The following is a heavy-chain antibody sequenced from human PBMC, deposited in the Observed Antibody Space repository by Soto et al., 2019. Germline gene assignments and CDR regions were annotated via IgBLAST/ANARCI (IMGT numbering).Heavy chain of an antibody. D-gene: IGHD6-13*01. CDR3: AEVGNSYSSSWPVNDY. J-gene: IGHJ4*02. CDR1: GGSISSGGYY. Sequence: SETLSLTCTVSGGSISSGGYYWSWIRQPPGKGLEWIGEINHSGSTNYNPSLKSRVTISVDTSKNQFSLKLSSVTAADTAVYYCAEVGNSYSSSWPVNDYWGQGTLVTVSS. CDR2: INHSGST. V-gene: IGHV4-39*07.